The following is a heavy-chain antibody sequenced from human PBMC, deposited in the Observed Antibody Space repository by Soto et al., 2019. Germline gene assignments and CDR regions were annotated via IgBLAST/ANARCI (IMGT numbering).Heavy chain of an antibody. J-gene: IGHJ5*02. V-gene: IGHV1-2*02. Sequence: QVHLVQSGAEVKKPGASVKVSCKASGYSFTDYYMHWVRQAPGQGLEWMGWINTKTGGTNYAQRVQGRVTMTGDTSINTAYMELSRLRSDDTAVYYCARVGPTAWFDPWGQGTVVTVSS. CDR2: INTKTGGT. CDR3: ARVGPTAWFDP. CDR1: GYSFTDYY.